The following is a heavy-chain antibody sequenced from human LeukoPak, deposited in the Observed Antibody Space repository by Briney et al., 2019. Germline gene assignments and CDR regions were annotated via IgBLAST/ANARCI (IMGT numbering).Heavy chain of an antibody. CDR3: AREDADYTFSFDF. CDR1: GYTFTRNY. Sequence: ASVKVSCKASGYTFTRNYMHWVRQAPGQGLEWMGIINPRGVSTTYAQKFQGRLTMTRDTSTSTVYMELSSLRSEDTAVYYCAREDADYTFSFDFWGQGTLVTVSS. D-gene: IGHD4-17*01. CDR2: INPRGVST. J-gene: IGHJ4*02. V-gene: IGHV1-46*01.